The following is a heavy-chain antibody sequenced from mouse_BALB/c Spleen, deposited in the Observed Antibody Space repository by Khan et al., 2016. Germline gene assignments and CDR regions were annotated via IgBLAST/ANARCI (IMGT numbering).Heavy chain of an antibody. CDR1: GFNIKDTY. CDR2: IDPANGNS. D-gene: IGHD2-12*01. CDR3: ARSNCVNDEEGYTMDY. V-gene: IGHV14-3*02. J-gene: IGHJ4*01. Sequence: VQLQQSGAELVKPGASVKLSCTASGFNIKDTYMHWVKQRPEQGLEWIGRIDPANGNSKYDPKFQDKATITADTSSKTAYLQLSSLTSEDTSVYYYARSNCVNDEEGYTMDYWGQGTSVTVSS.